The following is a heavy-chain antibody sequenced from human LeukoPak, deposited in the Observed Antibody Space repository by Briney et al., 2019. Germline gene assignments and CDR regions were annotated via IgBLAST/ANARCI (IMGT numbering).Heavy chain of an antibody. D-gene: IGHD5-18*01. CDR2: IYSGGTT. Sequence: GGSLRLSCAASGFTVSSDYMSWVRQAPGKGLEWVSGIYSGGTTFYADSVKSRFTISRDNSKDTLYLQMNSLTAADTAVYYCARVESGYSYGPHAYGMDVWGQGTTVTVSS. CDR1: GFTVSSDY. CDR3: ARVESGYSYGPHAYGMDV. J-gene: IGHJ6*02. V-gene: IGHV3-53*01.